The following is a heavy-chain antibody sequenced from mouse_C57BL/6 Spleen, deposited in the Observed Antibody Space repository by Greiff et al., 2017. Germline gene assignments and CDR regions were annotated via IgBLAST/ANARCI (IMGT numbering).Heavy chain of an antibody. D-gene: IGHD1-1*01. Sequence: EVQLQQSGPELVKPGASVKIPCKASGYTFTDYNMDWVKQSHGKSLEWIGDINPNNGGTIYNQKFKGKATLTVDKSSSTAYMELRSLTSEDTAVYYCARGGRSYAMDYWGQGTSVTVSS. CDR2: INPNNGGT. CDR3: ARGGRSYAMDY. CDR1: GYTFTDYN. J-gene: IGHJ4*01. V-gene: IGHV1-18*01.